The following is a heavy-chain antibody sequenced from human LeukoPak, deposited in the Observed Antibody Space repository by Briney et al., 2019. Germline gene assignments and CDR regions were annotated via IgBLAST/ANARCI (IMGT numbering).Heavy chain of an antibody. CDR3: ARGYRNWNDKVLAY. D-gene: IGHD1-1*01. J-gene: IGHJ4*02. V-gene: IGHV1-2*02. Sequence: ASVKVSCKASGYTFTGYYMHWVRQAPGQGLEWMGWINPNSGDTNYAQNFQGRVTMTRDMSINTAYMELSRLRSDDTAVYFCARGYRNWNDKVLAYWGQGTLVTVSS. CDR1: GYTFTGYY. CDR2: INPNSGDT.